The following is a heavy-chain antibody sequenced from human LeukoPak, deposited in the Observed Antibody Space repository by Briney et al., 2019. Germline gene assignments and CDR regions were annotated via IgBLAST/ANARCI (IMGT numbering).Heavy chain of an antibody. D-gene: IGHD3-22*01. CDR3: ARDRGGYDNDAFDI. CDR2: INPNSGGT. CDR1: GYTFTGYY. V-gene: IGHV1-2*04. J-gene: IGHJ3*02. Sequence: ASVKVSCKASGYTFTGYYMHWVRQAPGQGLEWMGWINPNSGGTNYAQKFQGWVTMTRDTSISTAYMELSRLRSDDTAVYYCARDRGGYDNDAFDIWGQGTMATVSS.